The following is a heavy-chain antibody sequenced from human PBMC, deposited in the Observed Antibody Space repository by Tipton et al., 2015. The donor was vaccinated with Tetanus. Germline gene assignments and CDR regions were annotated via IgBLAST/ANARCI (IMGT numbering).Heavy chain of an antibody. D-gene: IGHD3-22*01. CDR3: AKAWGAVVTLDY. V-gene: IGHV3-23*01. CDR2: IIAGGGST. CDR1: GFRSNSYA. J-gene: IGHJ4*02. Sequence: SLRLSCAASGFRSNSYAMSWVRQAPGKGLEWVSGIIAGGGSTYYADSVKGRFTMSRDNSQDTVSLQMNNLRADDTAVYYCAKAWGAVVTLDYWGQGTLVTVSS.